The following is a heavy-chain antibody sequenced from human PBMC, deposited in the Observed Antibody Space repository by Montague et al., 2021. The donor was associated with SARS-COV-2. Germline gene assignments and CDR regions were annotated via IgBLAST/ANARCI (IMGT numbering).Heavy chain of an antibody. V-gene: IGHV4-34*01. Sequence: SETLSLTCAVYGGSVSDYYWSWIRQPPGKGLEWIGEINHSGRTNXKPSLKSRFTTSVDTSKNQFSLKLTSVTAADTAVYYCARGPRITMIVVVITDIWFDPWGQGTLVTVSS. CDR2: INHSGRT. J-gene: IGHJ5*02. CDR1: GGSVSDYY. CDR3: ARGPRITMIVVVITDIWFDP. D-gene: IGHD3-22*01.